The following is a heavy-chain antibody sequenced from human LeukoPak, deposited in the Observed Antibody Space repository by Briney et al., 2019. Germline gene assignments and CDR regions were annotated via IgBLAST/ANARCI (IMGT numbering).Heavy chain of an antibody. Sequence: GGSLRLSCAASGFTFSSYAMSWVRQAPGKGLEWVSAISGSGGSTYYADSVKGRFTISRDNSKNTLYLQMNSLRAEDTAVYYCAIVVVPAATAPGDYWGQGTLVTVSS. D-gene: IGHD2-2*01. CDR3: AIVVVPAATAPGDY. CDR2: ISGSGGST. V-gene: IGHV3-23*01. CDR1: GFTFSSYA. J-gene: IGHJ4*02.